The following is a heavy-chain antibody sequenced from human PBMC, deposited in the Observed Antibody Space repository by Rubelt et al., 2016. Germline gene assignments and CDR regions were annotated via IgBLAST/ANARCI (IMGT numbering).Heavy chain of an antibody. V-gene: IGHV3-21*01. CDR1: GFTFTTSG. J-gene: IGHJ4*02. Sequence: EVQLLESGGGLVQPGGSLRLSCVASGFTFTTSGMTWIRQAPGKGLEWVSTIVYSGDYQYYADSVKGRFTVSRDNAMNELSLQMNSLGVEDTAMYFWARDGSEWSRDYWGQGTLVTVSS. D-gene: IGHD3-3*01. CDR3: ARDGSEWSRDY. CDR2: IVYSGDYQ.